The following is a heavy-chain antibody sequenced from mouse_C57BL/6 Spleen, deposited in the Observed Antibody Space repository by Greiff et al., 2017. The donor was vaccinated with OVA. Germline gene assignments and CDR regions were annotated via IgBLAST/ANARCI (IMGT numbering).Heavy chain of an antibody. CDR1: GYTFTSYW. V-gene: IGHV1-62-3*01. CDR2: IDPNSGGT. Sequence: QVQLQQPGAELVKPGASVKLSCKASGYTFTSYWMHWVKQRPGRGLEWIGRIDPNSGGTKYNEKFKSKATLTVDKPSSTAYMQLSSLTSEDTAIYYCATPYYSNYGSNAMDYWGQGTSVTVSS. CDR3: ATPYYSNYGSNAMDY. D-gene: IGHD2-5*01. J-gene: IGHJ4*01.